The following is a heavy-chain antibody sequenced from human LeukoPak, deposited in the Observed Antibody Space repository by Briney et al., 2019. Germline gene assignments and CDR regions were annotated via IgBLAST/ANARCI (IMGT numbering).Heavy chain of an antibody. CDR3: VKTQTHFGDYRRDY. V-gene: IGHV3-20*04. J-gene: IGHJ4*02. CDR2: INWNGGST. D-gene: IGHD4-17*01. CDR1: GFTFDDYG. Sequence: PGGSLRLSCAASGFTFDDYGMSWVRQAPGKGLEWVSGINWNGGSTGYADSVKGRFTISRDNSKNTLYLQMNSLRAEDTAVFYCVKTQTHFGDYRRDYWGQGTLVTVSS.